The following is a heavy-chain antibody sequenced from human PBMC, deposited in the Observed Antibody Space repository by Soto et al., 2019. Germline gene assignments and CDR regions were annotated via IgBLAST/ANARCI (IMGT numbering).Heavy chain of an antibody. Sequence: QVQLVESGGGLVKPGGSLRLSCAASGFTFSDYYMSWIRQAPGKGLEWVSYISSSGSTIYYADSVKGRFTISRDNAKNSLYMQMNSLRDEYTAVYYCARGNIVLVPAADFDYWGQGTLVTVSS. CDR2: ISSSGSTI. V-gene: IGHV3-11*01. CDR3: ARGNIVLVPAADFDY. D-gene: IGHD2-2*01. J-gene: IGHJ4*02. CDR1: GFTFSDYY.